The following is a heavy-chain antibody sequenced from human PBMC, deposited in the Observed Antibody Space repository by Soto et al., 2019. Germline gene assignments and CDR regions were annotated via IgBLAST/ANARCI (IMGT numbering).Heavy chain of an antibody. CDR2: IGAARDP. Sequence: GGSLRLSCSASGFAFSDYDMHWVRQASGQGLEWISTIGAARDPYYTASVKGRFTISRENAKNSIFLQMNSVRVEDTAVYYCARAYSGRLPRRADYYYALDVWRQGTTVSVSS. J-gene: IGHJ6*02. CDR3: ARAYSGRLPRRADYYYALDV. V-gene: IGHV3-13*05. D-gene: IGHD2-15*01. CDR1: GFAFSDYD.